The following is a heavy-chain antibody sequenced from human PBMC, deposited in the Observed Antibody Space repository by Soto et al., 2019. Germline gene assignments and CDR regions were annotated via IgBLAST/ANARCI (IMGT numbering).Heavy chain of an antibody. CDR2: IYYRGST. CDR3: SSSAIVGPEVNTWVDP. D-gene: IGHD1-26*01. J-gene: IGHJ5*02. Sequence: QVHLQESGPGLVKASETLSLTCTVSGDSITGSHWNWIRQPLGKPLEWIGYIYYRGSTNYNPSLKRRLTLSVDTSENQSFLMLNSVTAADTAVYYCSSSAIVGPEVNTWVDPWGQGILVTVSS. CDR1: GDSITGSH. V-gene: IGHV4-59*01.